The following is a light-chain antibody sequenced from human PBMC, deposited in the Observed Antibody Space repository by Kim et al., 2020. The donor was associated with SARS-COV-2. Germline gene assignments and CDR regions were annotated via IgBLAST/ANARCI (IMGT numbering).Light chain of an antibody. Sequence: QSVVTQPASVSGSPGQSITISCTGTSSDVGGYNYVSWYQQHPGKAPQLMIYDVSNRPSGVSNRFSGSKSGNTASLTISGLQAEDEADYYCTSYTSSSTLVFGGGTQLTVL. V-gene: IGLV2-14*03. CDR2: DVS. J-gene: IGLJ3*02. CDR3: TSYTSSSTLV. CDR1: SSDVGGYNY.